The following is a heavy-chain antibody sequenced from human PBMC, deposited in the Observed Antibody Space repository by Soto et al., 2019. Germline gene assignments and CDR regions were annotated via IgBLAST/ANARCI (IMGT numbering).Heavy chain of an antibody. Sequence: PGGSLRLSCAVSGFPFGSYSMSWVRQAPGQGLEWLASLSSGSFYIFHADSIRGRFTISRDDAKNLLFLQMNSLTIEDTATYYCAREANTIYAPHGLDVWGQGTAVTVSS. CDR1: GFPFGSYS. J-gene: IGHJ6*02. V-gene: IGHV3-21*01. CDR2: LSSGSFYI. D-gene: IGHD3-3*01. CDR3: AREANTIYAPHGLDV.